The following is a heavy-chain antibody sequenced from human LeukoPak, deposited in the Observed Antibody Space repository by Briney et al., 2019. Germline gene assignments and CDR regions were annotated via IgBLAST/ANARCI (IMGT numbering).Heavy chain of an antibody. V-gene: IGHV3-30*04. CDR2: ISYDGSNE. Sequence: GGSLRLPCAASGFTFSSYVMHWVRQAPGKGLEWVAIISYDGSNEYYADSVKGRFTISRDNAKNTLYLQMNSLRAEDTAVYYCARVRWGGLYYFDYWGQGTLVTVSS. J-gene: IGHJ4*02. CDR3: ARVRWGGLYYFDY. D-gene: IGHD3-16*01. CDR1: GFTFSSYV.